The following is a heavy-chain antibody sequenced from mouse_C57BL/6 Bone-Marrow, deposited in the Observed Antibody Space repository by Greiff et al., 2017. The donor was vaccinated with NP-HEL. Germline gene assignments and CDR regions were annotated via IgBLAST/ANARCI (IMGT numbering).Heavy chain of an antibody. V-gene: IGHV1-64*01. D-gene: IGHD4-1*01. CDR1: GYTFTSYW. Sequence: QVHVKQPGAELVKPGASVKLSCKASGYTFTSYWMHWVKQRPGQGLEWIGMIHPNSGSTNYNEKFKSKATLTVDKSSSTAYMQLSSLTSEDSAVYYCARWETSAYWGQGTSVTVSS. J-gene: IGHJ4*01. CDR3: ARWETSAY. CDR2: IHPNSGST.